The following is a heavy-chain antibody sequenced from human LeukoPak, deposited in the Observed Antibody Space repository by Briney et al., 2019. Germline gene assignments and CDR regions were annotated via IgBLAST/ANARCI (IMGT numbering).Heavy chain of an antibody. CDR2: IKRKTDGGTT. CDR1: GLTFSNVR. D-gene: IGHD1-26*01. J-gene: IGHJ4*02. CDR3: SIGGSYGF. V-gene: IGHV3-15*01. Sequence: GGSLRLSCAASGLTFSNVRMTWVRQAPGKGLEWVGRIKRKTDGGTTDYAAPVKGRFTISRDDSKDTLYLQMNSLKTEDTAVYYCSIGGSYGFWGQGTLVTVSS.